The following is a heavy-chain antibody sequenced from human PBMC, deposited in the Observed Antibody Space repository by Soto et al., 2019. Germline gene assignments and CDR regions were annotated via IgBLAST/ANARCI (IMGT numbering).Heavy chain of an antibody. CDR2: ISYDGSKK. CDR1: RFTFGSYG. D-gene: IGHD3-22*01. J-gene: IGHJ6*02. Sequence: GGALRLSYAASRFTFGSYGMHWVRQAPGKGLEWVAGISYDGSKKYYGESVKGRFTISSDNSENTLYLHMNSQSSEDMAVYYFAKAIENYITGYYTPFYFFGVDVWGQGTTVTVSS. V-gene: IGHV3-30*18. CDR3: AKAIENYITGYYTPFYFFGVDV.